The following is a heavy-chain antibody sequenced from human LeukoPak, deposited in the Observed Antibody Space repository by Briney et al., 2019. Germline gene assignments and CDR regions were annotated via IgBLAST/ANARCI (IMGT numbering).Heavy chain of an antibody. Sequence: QPGGSLRLSCVASGFTFSSYAMGWVRQAPGKGLEWVSVITGTGSSAYYGDSVRGRFTISRDNSRDTLYLQMNSLRAEDTAVYYCAKDLSSSGLRIDYWGQGTLVTVSS. CDR3: AKDLSSSGLRIDY. CDR2: ITGTGSSA. J-gene: IGHJ4*02. V-gene: IGHV3-23*01. CDR1: GFTFSSYA. D-gene: IGHD6-19*01.